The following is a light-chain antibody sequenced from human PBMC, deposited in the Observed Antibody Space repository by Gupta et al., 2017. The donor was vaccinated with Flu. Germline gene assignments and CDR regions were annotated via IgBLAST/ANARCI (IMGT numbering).Light chain of an antibody. CDR3: QVWDSSSEHRV. Sequence: GGNNIGSKRVHWYQQKPGQAPVLVVYDGSDRPSGIPERFSGSNSGNTATLTISRVEGGDEAEYYCQVWDSSSEHRVFGGGTKLTVL. J-gene: IGLJ3*02. CDR1: NIGSKR. V-gene: IGLV3-21*02. CDR2: DGS.